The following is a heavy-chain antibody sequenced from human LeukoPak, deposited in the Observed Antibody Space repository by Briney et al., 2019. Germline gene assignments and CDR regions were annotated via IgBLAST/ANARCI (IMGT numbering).Heavy chain of an antibody. J-gene: IGHJ4*02. Sequence: GGSLRLSCAASGFTFSSYWMHWVRHAPGKGLVWVSRINSDGSSTSYADSVEGRFTISRDNAKNTLYLQMNSLRAEDTAVYYCARDPEYRYYFDYWGQGTLVTVSS. V-gene: IGHV3-74*01. D-gene: IGHD1-14*01. CDR3: ARDPEYRYYFDY. CDR1: GFTFSSYW. CDR2: INSDGSST.